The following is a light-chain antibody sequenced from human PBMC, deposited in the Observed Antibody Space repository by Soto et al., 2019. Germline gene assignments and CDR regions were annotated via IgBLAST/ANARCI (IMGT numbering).Light chain of an antibody. Sequence: IVMTQSPDSLAVSLGERATINCKSSQSVLYNSNNKNSLAWYQQKSGQPPKLLIYWASPPESGVPDRFSGSWSGTDFTLTIRSLKAQDCAVYYCQQYFTTPWTFGQGTTVEVK. J-gene: IGKJ1*01. V-gene: IGKV4-1*01. CDR3: QQYFTTPWT. CDR1: QSVLYNSNNKNS. CDR2: WAS.